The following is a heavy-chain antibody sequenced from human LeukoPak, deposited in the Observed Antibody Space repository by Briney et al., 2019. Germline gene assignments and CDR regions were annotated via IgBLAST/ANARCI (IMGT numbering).Heavy chain of an antibody. V-gene: IGHV3-11*04. J-gene: IGHJ4*02. CDR1: GSTFSDYY. D-gene: IGHD2-2*02. Sequence: GGSLRLSCAPSGSTFSDYYMRWIRQAPGKGLEWVSYIRSSGSNILYADSVKGQFTISTDNAKNSLYLQRNSLRAEDTAVYYCARDPYRWAFDYWGQGTLVTVSS. CDR2: IRSSGSNI. CDR3: ARDPYRWAFDY.